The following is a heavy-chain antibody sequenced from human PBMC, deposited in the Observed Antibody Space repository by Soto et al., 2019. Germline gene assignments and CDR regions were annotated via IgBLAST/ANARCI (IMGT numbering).Heavy chain of an antibody. J-gene: IGHJ4*02. Sequence: PXETLSLTCTVAGCSISSFYWSWIRQPAGKGLEWIGRIYSGGRNNYNPSLKSRVTMSVDTSKNQFSLRLSSVTAADTAMYYCARGSSRWDYWGQGTLVTVSS. CDR1: GCSISSFY. CDR2: IYSGGRN. V-gene: IGHV4-4*07. CDR3: ARGSSRWDY. D-gene: IGHD6-13*01.